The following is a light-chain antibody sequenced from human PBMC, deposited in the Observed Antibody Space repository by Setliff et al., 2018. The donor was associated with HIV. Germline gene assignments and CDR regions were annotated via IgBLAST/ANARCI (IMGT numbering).Light chain of an antibody. CDR2: EVS. Sequence: QSVLAQPASVSGSPGQSITISCTGTISDVGGFNYVSWYQQHPGKAPKLMIYEVSNRPSWISNRFSGSKSANTASLTISGLQAEDEADYYCSSYTSSSTPYVFGTGTRSPS. V-gene: IGLV2-14*01. CDR1: ISDVGGFNY. CDR3: SSYTSSSTPYV. J-gene: IGLJ1*01.